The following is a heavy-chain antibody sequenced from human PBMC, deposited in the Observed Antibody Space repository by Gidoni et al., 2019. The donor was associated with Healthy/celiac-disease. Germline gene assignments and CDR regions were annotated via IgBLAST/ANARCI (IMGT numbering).Heavy chain of an antibody. CDR2: IYHSGST. D-gene: IGHD2-21*02. Sequence: QLQLQESGSGLVKPSQTLSLTCAVSGGSISSGGYSWSWIRQPPGKGLEWIGYIYHSGSTYYNPSLKSRVTISVDRSKNQFSLKLSSVTAADTAVYYCASGGNSYYYYYGMDVWGQGTTVTVSS. CDR3: ASGGNSYYYYYGMDV. J-gene: IGHJ6*02. CDR1: GGSISSGGYS. V-gene: IGHV4-30-2*01.